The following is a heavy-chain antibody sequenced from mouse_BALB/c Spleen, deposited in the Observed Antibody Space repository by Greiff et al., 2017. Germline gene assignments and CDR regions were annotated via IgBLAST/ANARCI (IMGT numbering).Heavy chain of an antibody. J-gene: IGHJ3*01. CDR3: TLYDGYYAWFAY. Sequence: SGTVLARPGASVKMSCKASGYSFTSYWMHWVKQRPGQGLEWIGAIYPGNSDTSYNQKFKGKAKLTAVTSASTAYMELSSLTNEDSAVYYCTLYDGYYAWFAYWGQGTLVTVSA. CDR1: GYSFTSYW. CDR2: IYPGNSDT. D-gene: IGHD2-3*01. V-gene: IGHV1-5*01.